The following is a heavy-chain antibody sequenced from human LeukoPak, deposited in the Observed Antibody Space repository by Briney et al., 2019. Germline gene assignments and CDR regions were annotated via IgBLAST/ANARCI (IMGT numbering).Heavy chain of an antibody. CDR2: IYYSGST. CDR3: ARDSHYGDPDY. Sequence: SETLSLTCTVSGGSISSYYWSWLRQPPGKGLEWIGYIYYSGSTNYNPSLKSRVTISVDTSKNQFSLKLSSVTAADTAVYYCARDSHYGDPDYWGQGTLVTVSS. D-gene: IGHD4-17*01. CDR1: GGSISSYY. V-gene: IGHV4-59*01. J-gene: IGHJ4*02.